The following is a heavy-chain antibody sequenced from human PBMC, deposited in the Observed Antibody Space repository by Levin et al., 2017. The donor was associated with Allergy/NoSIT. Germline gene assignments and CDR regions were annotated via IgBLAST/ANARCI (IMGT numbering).Heavy chain of an antibody. Sequence: SETLSLTCAVYGGSFSDYHWSWIRQSPGKGLEWIGEVNHRGSTNYSPSLKSRFTISVDTSRNHVSLKVTSVTAADTAIYYCARGRRSSSWSARRFDPWGQGTLVIVSS. V-gene: IGHV4-34*01. J-gene: IGHJ5*02. D-gene: IGHD6-13*01. CDR3: ARGRRSSSWSARRFDP. CDR2: VNHRGST. CDR1: GGSFSDYH.